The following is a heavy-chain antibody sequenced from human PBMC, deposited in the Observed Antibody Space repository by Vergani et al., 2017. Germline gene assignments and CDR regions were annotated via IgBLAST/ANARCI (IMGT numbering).Heavy chain of an antibody. D-gene: IGHD1-26*01. Sequence: EVQMVESGGGLVKPGGSLRLSCVASGFTFSHYSMNWVRQAPGKGLEWVSSISGNNDDVYYADSVKGRFTISRDNAKNSLYLQMNSLRAEDTAVYYCARDRVGASYYYYYMDVWGKGTTVTVSS. CDR3: ARDRVGASYYYYYMDV. CDR2: ISGNNDDV. V-gene: IGHV3-21*01. J-gene: IGHJ6*03. CDR1: GFTFSHYS.